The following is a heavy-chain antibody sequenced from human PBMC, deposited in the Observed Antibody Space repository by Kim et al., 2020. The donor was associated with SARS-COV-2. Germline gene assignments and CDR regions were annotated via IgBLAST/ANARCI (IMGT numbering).Heavy chain of an antibody. CDR2: IIPIFGTA. D-gene: IGHD3-10*01. V-gene: IGHV1-69*13. J-gene: IGHJ6*02. CDR3: ARADPANGSGSNYGMVV. CDR1: GGTFSSYA. Sequence: SVKVSCKASGGTFSSYAISWVRQAPGQGLEWMGGIIPIFGTANYAQKFQGRVTITADESTSTAYMELSSLRSEDTAVYYCARADPANGSGSNYGMVVWGQGTTVTVSS.